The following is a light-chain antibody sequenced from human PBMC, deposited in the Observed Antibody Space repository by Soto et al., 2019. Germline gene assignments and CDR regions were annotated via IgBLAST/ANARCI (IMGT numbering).Light chain of an antibody. CDR3: SSYTRSSTRV. Sequence: QSALTQPASVSGSPGQSITISCAGTSSDVGGYNSVSWYQQHPGKAPKLMIYDVSNRPLGVSNRFSGSKSGNTASLTISGLQAEDEADYYCSSYTRSSTRVFGGGTKLTVL. J-gene: IGLJ2*01. CDR2: DVS. V-gene: IGLV2-14*01. CDR1: SSDVGGYNS.